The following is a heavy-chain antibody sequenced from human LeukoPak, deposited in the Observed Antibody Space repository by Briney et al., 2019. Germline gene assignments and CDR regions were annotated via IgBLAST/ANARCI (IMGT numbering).Heavy chain of an antibody. CDR1: GGTFSSYA. J-gene: IGHJ4*02. Sequence: LRASVKVSCKASGGTFSSYAISWVRQAPGQGLGWMGGIIPIFGTANYAQKFQGRVTITADESTSTAYMELSSLRSEDTAVYYCARITMFNYPPDYWGQGTLVTVSS. CDR2: IIPIFGTA. D-gene: IGHD3-10*02. V-gene: IGHV1-69*13. CDR3: ARITMFNYPPDY.